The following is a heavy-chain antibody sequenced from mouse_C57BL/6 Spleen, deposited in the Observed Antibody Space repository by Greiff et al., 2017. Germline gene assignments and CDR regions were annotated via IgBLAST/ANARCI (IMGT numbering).Heavy chain of an antibody. CDR1: GFTFSSFA. D-gene: IGHD1-1*01. J-gene: IGHJ2*01. CDR3: ARDYYYGSRVYFDY. CDR2: ISDGGIST. Sequence: EVMLVESGGGLVKPGGSLKLSFAASGFTFSSFALSWVRQTPEKRLEWVAPISDGGISTYYPANVKGRFTISRDNAKNNLYLQMSHLKSEDTAMYYCARDYYYGSRVYFDYWGQGTTLTVSS. V-gene: IGHV5-4*01.